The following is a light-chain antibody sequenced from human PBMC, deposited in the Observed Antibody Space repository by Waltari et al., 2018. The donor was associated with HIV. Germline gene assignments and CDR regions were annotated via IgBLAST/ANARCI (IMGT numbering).Light chain of an antibody. CDR3: QQYNTWYT. CDR1: QSVSSN. CDR2: DAS. Sequence: EMVMTQSPATLSVSPGERATLSCRASQSVSSNLAWYQQKPGQAPRLLIYDASTRATGIPARFSGSGSGTEFTLTISSLQSEDSAVYYCQQYNTWYTFAQWTKLEIK. V-gene: IGKV3D-15*01. J-gene: IGKJ2*01.